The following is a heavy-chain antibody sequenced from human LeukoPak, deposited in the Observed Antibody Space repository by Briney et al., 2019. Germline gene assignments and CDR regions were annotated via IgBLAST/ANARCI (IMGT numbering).Heavy chain of an antibody. CDR2: ISGYNGNT. J-gene: IGHJ4*02. Sequence: ASVKVSCKTSGYTFTNYGVSWVRQAPGQGLEWMGWISGYNGNTNYAQKYRGRVTMTRDTSTSTVYMELSSLRSDDTAVYYCARDRGTYASLFDHWGQGTLVTVSS. CDR3: ARDRGTYASLFDH. D-gene: IGHD3-10*01. CDR1: GYTFTNYG. V-gene: IGHV1-18*01.